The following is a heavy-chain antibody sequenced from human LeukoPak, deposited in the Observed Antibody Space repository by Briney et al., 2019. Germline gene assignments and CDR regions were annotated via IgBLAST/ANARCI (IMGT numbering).Heavy chain of an antibody. V-gene: IGHV3-33*01. D-gene: IGHD2-21*02. CDR1: GFTFSSYG. J-gene: IGHJ4*02. Sequence: GGSLRLSCAASGFTFSSYGMHWVRQAPGKGLEWVAVIWYDGSNKYYADSVKGRFTISRDTSKNTLYLQMNSLRAEDTAVYYCASGSVTIDYWGQGTLVTVSS. CDR3: ASGSVTIDY. CDR2: IWYDGSNK.